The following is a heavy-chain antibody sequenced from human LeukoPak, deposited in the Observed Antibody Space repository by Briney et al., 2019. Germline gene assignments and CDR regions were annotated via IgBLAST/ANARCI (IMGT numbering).Heavy chain of an antibody. CDR2: IIPIFGTA. CDR3: ARGDYYYSSVIDDAFDI. D-gene: IGHD3-22*01. V-gene: IGHV1-69*01. J-gene: IGHJ3*02. Sequence: ASVKVSCKASGGTFSSYAISWVRQAPGQGLEWMGGIIPIFGTANYAQKFQGRVTITADESTSTAYMELSSPRSEDTAVYYCARGDYYYSSVIDDAFDIWGQGTMVTVSS. CDR1: GGTFSSYA.